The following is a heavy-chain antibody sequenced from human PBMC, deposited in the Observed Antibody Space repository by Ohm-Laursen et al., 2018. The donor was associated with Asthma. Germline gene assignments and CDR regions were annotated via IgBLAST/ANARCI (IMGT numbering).Heavy chain of an antibody. J-gene: IGHJ4*02. D-gene: IGHD2-21*01. V-gene: IGHV3-30*18. CDR3: AKDRGVVIPIGGSYYFDS. Sequence: SLRLSCAASGFTFSSYGMHWVRQAPGKGLEWVAVISYDGSNKYYADSVKGRFTISRDNSKNTLYLQLNSLRAEDTAVYYCAKDRGVVIPIGGSYYFDSWGQGTLVTVSS. CDR2: ISYDGSNK. CDR1: GFTFSSYG.